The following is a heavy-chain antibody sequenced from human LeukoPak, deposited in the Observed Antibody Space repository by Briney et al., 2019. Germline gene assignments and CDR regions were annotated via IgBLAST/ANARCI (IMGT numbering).Heavy chain of an antibody. J-gene: IGHJ4*02. D-gene: IGHD6-19*01. CDR3: ARRSTSGCLEYFDY. CDR1: GGSFSGYY. Sequence: SETLSLTCAVYGGSFSGYYWGWIRQPPGKGLEWIGTVYYSGYTYYNPSLKRRVTTPVDSSKNQFSLKLSSVTAADTAVYYCARRSTSGCLEYFDYWGQGSLVTVSS. CDR2: VYYSGYT. V-gene: IGHV4-34*01.